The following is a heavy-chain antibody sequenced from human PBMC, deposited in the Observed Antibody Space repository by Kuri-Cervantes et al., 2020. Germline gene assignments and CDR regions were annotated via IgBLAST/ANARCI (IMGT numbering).Heavy chain of an antibody. D-gene: IGHD3-9*01. V-gene: IGHV6-1*01. CDR3: ARELRYFDWLSNYYYYGMDV. J-gene: IGHJ6*02. CDR2: TYYRSKWYN. Sequence: LSLTCAISGDSVSSNSAAWNWIRQSPSRGLEWLGRTYYRSKWYNDYAVSVKSRITINPDTSKNQFSLQLNSVTPEDTAVYYCARELRYFDWLSNYYYYGMDVWGQGTTVTVSS. CDR1: GDSVSSNSAA.